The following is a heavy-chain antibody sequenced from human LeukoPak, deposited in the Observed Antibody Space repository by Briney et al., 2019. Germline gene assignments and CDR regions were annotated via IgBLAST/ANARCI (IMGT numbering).Heavy chain of an antibody. J-gene: IGHJ3*02. CDR2: ISTYNGNT. Sequence: GASVKVSCKASGYTFTSYGISWVRQAPGQGLEWMGWISTYNGNTNYVQKFQGRVTMTTDTSTSTAYMELRSLRSDDTAVYYCASHNTHGGNPRYDAFDIWGQGTMVTVSS. V-gene: IGHV1-18*01. D-gene: IGHD4-23*01. CDR3: ASHNTHGGNPRYDAFDI. CDR1: GYTFTSYG.